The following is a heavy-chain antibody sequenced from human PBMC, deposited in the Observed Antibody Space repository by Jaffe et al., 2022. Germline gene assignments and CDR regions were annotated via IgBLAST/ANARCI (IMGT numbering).Heavy chain of an antibody. CDR3: AKDWHAYWGSSNYAFDI. CDR1: GFTFSSYA. V-gene: IGHV3-23*01. J-gene: IGHJ3*02. CDR2: ISGSGGST. Sequence: EVQLLESGGGLVQPGGSLRLSCAASGFTFSSYAMSWVRQAPGKGLEWVSAISGSGGSTYYADSVKGRFTISRDNSKNTLYLQMNSLRAEDTAVYYCAKDWHAYWGSSNYAFDIWGQGTMVTVSS. D-gene: IGHD6-6*01.